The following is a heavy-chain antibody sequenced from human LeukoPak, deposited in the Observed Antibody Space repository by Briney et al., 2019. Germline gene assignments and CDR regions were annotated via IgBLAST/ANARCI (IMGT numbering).Heavy chain of an antibody. CDR2: ISGSGGNT. Sequence: GGSLRLSCAASGFTFSSYAMSWVRQPPGKGLNWVSSISGSGGNTFYADFVKGRFTISRDNSKNTLYLQMNSLRAEDTAVYYCARDWPSEWQHLPDYDAVDIWGQGTMVTVSS. CDR1: GFTFSSYA. J-gene: IGHJ3*02. V-gene: IGHV3-23*01. D-gene: IGHD6-13*01. CDR3: ARDWPSEWQHLPDYDAVDI.